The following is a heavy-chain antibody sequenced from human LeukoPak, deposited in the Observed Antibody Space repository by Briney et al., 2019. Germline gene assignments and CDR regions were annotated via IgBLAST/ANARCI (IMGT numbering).Heavy chain of an antibody. D-gene: IGHD6-19*01. Sequence: QLWGALRLSCAASGFTFGSYEMNWVRQAPGKGLEWVSYISSSGSTMYYADSVKGRFTISRDNAKNSLYLQMNSLRAEDTAVYYCARDRGNLHSSGWYDYWGQGTLVTVSS. J-gene: IGHJ4*02. CDR3: ARDRGNLHSSGWYDY. CDR2: ISSSGSTM. V-gene: IGHV3-48*03. CDR1: GFTFGSYE.